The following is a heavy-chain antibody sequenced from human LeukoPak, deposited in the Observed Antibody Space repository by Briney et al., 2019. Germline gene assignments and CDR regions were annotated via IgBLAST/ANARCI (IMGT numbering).Heavy chain of an antibody. V-gene: IGHV4-4*09. CDR2: IYTSGST. CDR3: ARPAGGTQWAFDI. Sequence: PSETLSLTCTVSGGSISSYYWSWIRQPPGKGLEWIGYIYTSGSTNYNPSLKSRVTISVDTSKNQFSLKLSSVTAADTAVYYCARPAGGTQWAFDIWGQGTMVTVSS. J-gene: IGHJ3*02. CDR1: GGSISSYY. D-gene: IGHD2-2*01.